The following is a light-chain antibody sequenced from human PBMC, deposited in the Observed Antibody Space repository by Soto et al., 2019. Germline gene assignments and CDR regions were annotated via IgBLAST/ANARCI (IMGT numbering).Light chain of an antibody. CDR2: DVS. CDR1: SSGVGRYNL. V-gene: IGLV2-23*02. Sequence: QSVLTQPASVSGSPGQSITISCTGTSSGVGRYNLVSWYQHHPGKAPKLIIYDVSQWPSGASNRFSGSKSGNTASLTIFGLQADDEADYYCCSYAGGTTFYVFGTGTKVTV. CDR3: CSYAGGTTFYV. J-gene: IGLJ1*01.